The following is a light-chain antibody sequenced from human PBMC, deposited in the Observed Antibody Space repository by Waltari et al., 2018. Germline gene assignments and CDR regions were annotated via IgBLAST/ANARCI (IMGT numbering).Light chain of an antibody. V-gene: IGLV3-25*03. Sequence: SYELTQPPSVSVSPGQTARLTCSGAALANQHVYWYQQKPGQAPVLMIYKDTERPSGIPERFSGSSSGTTVTLTISGVQAEDEADYYCQSSDTNCTHVFGIGTKVTVL. CDR1: ALANQH. CDR2: KDT. J-gene: IGLJ1*01. CDR3: QSSDTNCTHV.